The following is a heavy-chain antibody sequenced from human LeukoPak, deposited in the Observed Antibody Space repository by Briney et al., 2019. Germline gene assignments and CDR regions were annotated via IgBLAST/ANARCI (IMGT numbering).Heavy chain of an antibody. J-gene: IGHJ4*02. CDR1: GYTFTSYG. V-gene: IGHV1-18*01. CDR2: ISAYNGNT. D-gene: IGHD3-10*01. Sequence: ASVKVSCTASGYTFTSYGISWVRQAPGQGLEWMGWISAYNGNTNYAQKLQGRVTMTTDTSTSTAYMELRSLRSDDTAVYYCARSWNAYYGSGSPNPSVFDYWGQGTLVTVSS. CDR3: ARSWNAYYGSGSPNPSVFDY.